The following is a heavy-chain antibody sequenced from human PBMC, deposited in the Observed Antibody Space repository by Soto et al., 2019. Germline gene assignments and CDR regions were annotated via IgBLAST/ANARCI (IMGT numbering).Heavy chain of an antibody. J-gene: IGHJ5*02. Sequence: EVQLVQSGAEVKKPGESLRISCKGSGYSFTSYWISWVRQMPGKGLEWMGRIDPSDSYTNYSPSFQGHVTVSADKSISTAYLQWSSLKASDTAMYYCARREKAKRTDYGDYVWWFDPWGQGTLVTVSS. CDR1: GYSFTSYW. V-gene: IGHV5-10-1*03. CDR2: IDPSDSYT. D-gene: IGHD4-17*01. CDR3: ARREKAKRTDYGDYVWWFDP.